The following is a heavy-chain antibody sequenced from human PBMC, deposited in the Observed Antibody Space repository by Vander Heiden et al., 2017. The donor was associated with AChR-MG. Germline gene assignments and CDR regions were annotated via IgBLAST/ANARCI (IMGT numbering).Heavy chain of an antibody. CDR3: ARMKSPLWSGLYYYYYMDV. CDR2: IIPIFGTA. V-gene: IGHV1-69*01. J-gene: IGHJ6*03. D-gene: IGHD3-3*01. Sequence: QVQLVQSGAEVKKPGSSVKVSCKASGGTFSSYAISWVRQAPGQGLEWMGGIIPIFGTANYAQKFQGRVTITADESTSTAYMELSSLRSEDTAVYYCARMKSPLWSGLYYYYYMDVWGKGTTVTVSS. CDR1: GGTFSSYA.